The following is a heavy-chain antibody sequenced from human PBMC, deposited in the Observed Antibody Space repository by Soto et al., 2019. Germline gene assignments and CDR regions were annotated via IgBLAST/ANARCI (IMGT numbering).Heavy chain of an antibody. CDR1: GGSISSYY. CDR3: ARTPQLGGSGGYYYYGMDV. J-gene: IGHJ6*02. Sequence: QVQLQESGPGLVKPSETLSLTCTVSGGSISSYYWSWIRQPPGKGLEWIGYIYYSGSTNYNPSLKSRVTISVATSKNQFSLKLSSVTAADTAVYYCARTPQLGGSGGYYYYGMDVWGQGTTVTVSS. CDR2: IYYSGST. V-gene: IGHV4-59*01. D-gene: IGHD3-10*01.